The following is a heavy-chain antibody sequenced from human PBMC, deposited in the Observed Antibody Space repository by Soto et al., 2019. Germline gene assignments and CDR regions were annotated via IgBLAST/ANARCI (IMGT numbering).Heavy chain of an antibody. V-gene: IGHV4-34*01. CDR3: ARKGLYGSGSYYKYYPDPEHNWFDP. J-gene: IGHJ5*02. Sequence: SETLSLTCAVYGGSFSGYYWSWIRQPPGKGLEWIGEINHSGSTNYNPSLKSRVTISVDTSKNQFSLKLSSVTAADTAVYYCARKGLYGSGSYYKYYPDPEHNWFDPWGQGTLVTVSS. D-gene: IGHD3-10*01. CDR1: GGSFSGYY. CDR2: INHSGST.